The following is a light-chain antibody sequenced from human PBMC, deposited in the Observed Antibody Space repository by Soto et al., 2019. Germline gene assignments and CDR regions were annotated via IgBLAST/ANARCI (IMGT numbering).Light chain of an antibody. Sequence: DIVMTQTPLSLPVTPGEPASISCRSSQTLLNSDDGNTYLDWYLQKPGQSPQLLIKTLSYRASGVPDRFSGSGSGIDFTLKISRVEPEDVGVYYCMQRIEFPWTFGQGTKVEIK. V-gene: IGKV2-40*01. CDR2: TLS. J-gene: IGKJ1*01. CDR1: QTLLNSDDGNTY. CDR3: MQRIEFPWT.